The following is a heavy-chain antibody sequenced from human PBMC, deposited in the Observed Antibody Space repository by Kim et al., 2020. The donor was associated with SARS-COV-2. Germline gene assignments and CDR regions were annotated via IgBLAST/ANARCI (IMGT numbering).Heavy chain of an antibody. Sequence: GGSLRLSCAASGFTFSSYWMSWVRQAPGKGLEWVANIKQDGSEKYYVDSVKGRFTISRDNAKNSLYLQMNSLRAEDTAVYYCASSLGGWYFDLWGRGTLVTVSS. V-gene: IGHV3-7*03. CDR2: IKQDGSEK. CDR3: ASSLGGWYFDL. D-gene: IGHD3-16*01. CDR1: GFTFSSYW. J-gene: IGHJ2*01.